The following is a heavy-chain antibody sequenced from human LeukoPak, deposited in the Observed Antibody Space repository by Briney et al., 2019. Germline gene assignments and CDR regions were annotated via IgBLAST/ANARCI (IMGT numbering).Heavy chain of an antibody. CDR2: ISYDGSSK. D-gene: IGHD7-27*01. J-gene: IGHJ4*02. CDR3: TKDPLGYYFDY. Sequence: PGGSLRLSCAASGFTFSSYDMHWVRQAPGKGLEWVAIISYDGSSKYYADSVKGRFTISRDNSKNTLYLQMNSLRTEDTAVYYCTKDPLGYYFDYWGQGTLVTVSS. V-gene: IGHV3-30*18. CDR1: GFTFSSYD.